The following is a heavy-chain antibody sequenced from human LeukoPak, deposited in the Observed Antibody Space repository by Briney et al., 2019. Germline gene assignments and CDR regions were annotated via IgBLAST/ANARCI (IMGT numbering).Heavy chain of an antibody. CDR3: ARVRGLHYFDY. CDR2: INHSGST. V-gene: IGHV4-34*01. CDR1: GGSFSGYY. D-gene: IGHD4-17*01. Sequence: NPSETLSLTCAVYGGSFSGYYWSWIRQPPGKGLEWIGEINHSGSTNYNPSLKSRVTISVDTSKNQFSLKLSSETAADTAVYYCARVRGLHYFDYWGQGTPVTVSS. J-gene: IGHJ4*02.